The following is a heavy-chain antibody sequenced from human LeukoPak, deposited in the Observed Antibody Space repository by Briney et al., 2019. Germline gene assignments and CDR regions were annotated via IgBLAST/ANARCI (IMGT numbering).Heavy chain of an antibody. CDR1: GFTFSSYA. J-gene: IGHJ5*02. CDR3: AKDPQENTPPHDWFDP. CDR2: ISGSGGST. Sequence: GGSLRLSCAASGFTFSSYAMSWVRQAPGKGLEWVSAISGSGGSTYCADSVKGRFTISRDNSKNTLYLQMNSLRAEDTAVYYCAKDPQENTPPHDWFDPWGQGTPVTVPS. V-gene: IGHV3-23*01. D-gene: IGHD2-2*02.